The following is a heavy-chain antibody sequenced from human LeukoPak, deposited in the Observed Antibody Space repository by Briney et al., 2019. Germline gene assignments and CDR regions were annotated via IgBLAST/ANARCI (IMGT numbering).Heavy chain of an antibody. J-gene: IGHJ5*02. V-gene: IGHV3-23*01. D-gene: IGHD5-18*01. CDR3: ATYRQALLPFEA. CDR1: GFTFSTFA. CDR2: IFQGGGEI. Sequence: PGGSLRLSCAASGFTFSTFAMIWVRQPPGKGLEWVSSIFQGGGEIHYADSVRGRFTISRDNSKSTLFLQMNSLRAEDTAIYYCATYRQALLPFEAWGQGTLVTVSS.